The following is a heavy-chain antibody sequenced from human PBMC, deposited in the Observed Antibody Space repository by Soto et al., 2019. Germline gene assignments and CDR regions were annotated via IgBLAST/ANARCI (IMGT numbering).Heavy chain of an antibody. CDR1: GYTFTSYD. CDR2: MNPNTGKT. CDR3: ARSPWFDYDDYVFNWFDP. Sequence: ASVKVSCKASGYTFTSYDINWVRQASGQGLEWMGWMNPNTGKTGYAQKFQGRVTMTRDISISTAYMGLTSLTSEDTAVYYCARSPWFDYDDYVFNWFDPWGQGTLVTVSS. D-gene: IGHD4-17*01. J-gene: IGHJ5*02. V-gene: IGHV1-8*01.